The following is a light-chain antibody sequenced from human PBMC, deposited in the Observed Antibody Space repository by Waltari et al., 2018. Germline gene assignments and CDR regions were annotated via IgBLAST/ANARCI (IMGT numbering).Light chain of an antibody. CDR3: QQYYRYYT. J-gene: IGKJ2*01. CDR1: QRINTW. Sequence: IQMTQSHSALSASVGDRVTITCRASQRINTWMAWYQQRPGKAPKVLIYDVSTLESGVPSRFSGSGSGTEFTLAINNLQPEDFATYYCQQYYRYYTFGQGTKLEIK. CDR2: DVS. V-gene: IGKV1-5*01.